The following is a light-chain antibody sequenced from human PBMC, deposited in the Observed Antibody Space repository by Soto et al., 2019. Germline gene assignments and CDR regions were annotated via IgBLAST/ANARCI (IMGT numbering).Light chain of an antibody. Sequence: DIQMTQSPSTLSGSVGDRVTITCRASQTISSWLAWYQQKPGKAPKLLIYKASSLESGVPSRFSGSGSGTEFTLTISSLQPDDFATYYCQQYNSYSRPFGQGSKVDVK. V-gene: IGKV1-5*03. CDR2: KAS. CDR1: QTISSW. J-gene: IGKJ1*01. CDR3: QQYNSYSRP.